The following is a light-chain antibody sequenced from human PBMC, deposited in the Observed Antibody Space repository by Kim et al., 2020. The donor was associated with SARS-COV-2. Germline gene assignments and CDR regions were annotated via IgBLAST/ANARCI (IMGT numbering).Light chain of an antibody. V-gene: IGLV2-14*03. Sequence: GQSITISFTGTSSDVGGYNYVSWYQQHPGNAPKLMIYDVSNRPSGVSNRFSGSKSGNTASLTISGLQAEDEADYYCSSYTSSSTRVFGGGTQLTVL. CDR1: SSDVGGYNY. CDR3: SSYTSSSTRV. J-gene: IGLJ3*02. CDR2: DVS.